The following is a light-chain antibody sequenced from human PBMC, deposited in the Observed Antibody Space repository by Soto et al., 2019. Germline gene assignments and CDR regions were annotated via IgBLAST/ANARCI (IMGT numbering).Light chain of an antibody. V-gene: IGLV1-44*01. Sequence: QSVLTQPPSASGTPGQRVTISCSGSSSNIGSNTVNSYQQLPGTAPKLLIYSNKQRPSGVPDRFSGSKSGTSASLAISGLQSEDEADYYCAAWDDSLNGHVVFGGETKLTVL. CDR3: AAWDDSLNGHVV. CDR1: SSNIGSNT. CDR2: SNK. J-gene: IGLJ2*01.